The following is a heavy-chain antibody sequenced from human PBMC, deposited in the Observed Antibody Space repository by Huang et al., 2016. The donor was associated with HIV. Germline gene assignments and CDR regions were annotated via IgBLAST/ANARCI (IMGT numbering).Heavy chain of an antibody. Sequence: LQLQESGPGLVKSSETLSLICTVSGGSISSSSYYWGWIRQPPGKGPEGRGSIYYSGNTYYNPPLKSRVTISVDTSKNQFSLKVNSVTAADTAVYYCARHGRVAGHYYNNMDVWGRGTTVTVSS. J-gene: IGHJ6*02. CDR1: GGSISSSSYY. V-gene: IGHV4-39*01. CDR2: IYYSGNT. D-gene: IGHD6-19*01. CDR3: ARHGRVAGHYYNNMDV.